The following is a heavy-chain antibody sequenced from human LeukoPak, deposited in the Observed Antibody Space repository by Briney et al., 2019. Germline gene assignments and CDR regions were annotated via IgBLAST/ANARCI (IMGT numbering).Heavy chain of an antibody. CDR3: ARDLNAIDSSGWVKGFDS. V-gene: IGHV4-31*03. D-gene: IGHD6-19*01. CDR2: IYYSGST. J-gene: IGHJ4*02. CDR1: GGSISSGGYY. Sequence: ASQTLSLTCTVSGGSISSGGYYWSWIRQHPGKGLEWIGYIYYSGSTYYNPSLKSRVTISVDTSKNQFSLKLSSVTAADTAVYYCARDLNAIDSSGWVKGFDSWGQGTLVIVSS.